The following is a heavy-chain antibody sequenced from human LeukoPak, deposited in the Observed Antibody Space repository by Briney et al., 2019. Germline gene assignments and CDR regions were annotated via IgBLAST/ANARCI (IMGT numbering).Heavy chain of an antibody. CDR1: GGSFSGYY. CDR2: INHSGST. J-gene: IGHJ4*02. Sequence: PSETMSLTCAVYGGSFSGYYWSWIRQPPGKGLEWIGEINHSGSTNYNPSLKSRVTISVDTSKNQFSLKLSSVTAADTAVYYCARQIPITMVRGVIFRPYFDYWGQGTLVTVSS. CDR3: ARQIPITMVRGVIFRPYFDY. D-gene: IGHD3-10*01. V-gene: IGHV4-34*01.